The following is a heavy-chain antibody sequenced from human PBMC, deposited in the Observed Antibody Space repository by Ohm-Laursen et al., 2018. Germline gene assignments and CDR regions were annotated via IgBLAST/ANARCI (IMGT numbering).Heavy chain of an antibody. D-gene: IGHD3-22*01. CDR2: IYSGGST. J-gene: IGHJ4*02. CDR1: GFTVSSNY. V-gene: IGHV3-66*01. Sequence: GSLRLSCSASGFTVSSNYMSWVRQAPGKGLEWVSVIYSGGSTYYADSVKGRFTISRDNSKNTLYVQMNSLRAEDTALYYCATYYDSNGCLDYWGQGTLVTVSS. CDR3: ATYYDSNGCLDY.